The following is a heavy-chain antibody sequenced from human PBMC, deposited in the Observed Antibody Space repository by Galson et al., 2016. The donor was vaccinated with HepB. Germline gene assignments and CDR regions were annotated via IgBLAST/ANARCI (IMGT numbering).Heavy chain of an antibody. V-gene: IGHV1-69*13. J-gene: IGHJ2*01. Sequence: SVKVSCKASGGSFSRNAISWVRQAPGKGLEWMGGIIPSFGTPTSAQKFQGRLTISASEFTSTGYMELNSLRSEDTAVYYCARGLGKFGYFDLWGRGTLVTVSS. CDR2: IIPSFGTP. CDR3: ARGLGKFGYFDL. D-gene: IGHD1-1*01. CDR1: GGSFSRNA.